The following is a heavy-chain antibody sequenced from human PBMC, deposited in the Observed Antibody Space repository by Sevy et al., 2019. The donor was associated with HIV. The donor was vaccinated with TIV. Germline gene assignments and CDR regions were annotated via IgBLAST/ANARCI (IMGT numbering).Heavy chain of an antibody. CDR3: AKNMPPGGSYFSRHAMDV. CDR1: GFTFSTYD. D-gene: IGHD3-16*01. Sequence: GGSLRLSCAASGFTFSTYDIHWVRQAPGKGLEWVAIISYDGNYREYADSVRGRFGLSRDNSKNTVYLQMNGLSIEDTAVYYCAKNMPPGGSYFSRHAMDVWGRGTTVTVSS. CDR2: ISYDGNYR. J-gene: IGHJ6*02. V-gene: IGHV3-30*18.